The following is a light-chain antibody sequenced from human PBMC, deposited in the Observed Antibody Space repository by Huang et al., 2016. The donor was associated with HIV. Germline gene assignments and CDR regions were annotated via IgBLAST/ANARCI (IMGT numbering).Light chain of an antibody. CDR3: QQRSHWRT. CDR1: RGIDDY. CDR2: DAS. J-gene: IGKJ2*01. Sequence: EIVLTQSPVTLSLSPGERATLSCRASRGIDDYLAWYQQKPGQAPRLCIYDASDRVTGVPARFSGSGSGTDFTLTISSLEPEDFAVYYCQQRSHWRTFGQGTGLGIK. V-gene: IGKV3-11*01.